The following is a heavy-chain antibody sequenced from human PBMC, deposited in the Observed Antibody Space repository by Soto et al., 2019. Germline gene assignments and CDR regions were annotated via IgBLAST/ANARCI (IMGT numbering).Heavy chain of an antibody. J-gene: IGHJ5*02. Sequence: QVQLQQWDAGLLKPSETLSLTCAVYGGSFSGYYWSWIRQPPGKGLEWIGEINHSGSTNYNPSLKSRVTISVDTSKNQFSLKLSSVTAADTAVYYCARRTAGTRWFDPWGQGTLVTVSS. V-gene: IGHV4-34*01. CDR1: GGSFSGYY. CDR3: ARRTAGTRWFDP. D-gene: IGHD6-13*01. CDR2: INHSGST.